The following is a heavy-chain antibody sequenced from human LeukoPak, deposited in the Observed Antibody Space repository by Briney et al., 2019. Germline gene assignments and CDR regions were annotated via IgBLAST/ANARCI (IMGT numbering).Heavy chain of an antibody. CDR2: IYYGGSS. CDR3: ARSIVVVPAASCWFDP. J-gene: IGHJ5*02. D-gene: IGHD2-2*01. CDR1: GDSISSGVYS. V-gene: IGHV4-30-4*07. Sequence: PSQTLSLTCAVSGDSISSGVYSWSWIRQPPGKGLDWIGYIYYGGSSYYNPSLKSRVIISIDTSKNQFSLKLNSVTAADTAVYYCARSIVVVPAASCWFDPWGQGTLVTVSS.